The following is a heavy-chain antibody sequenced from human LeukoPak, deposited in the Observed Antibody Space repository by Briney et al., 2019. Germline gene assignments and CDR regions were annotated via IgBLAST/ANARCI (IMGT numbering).Heavy chain of an antibody. CDR1: GYSFVLYG. CDR2: INPNSGGT. CDR3: ARDQESRVATAFVDY. J-gene: IGHJ4*02. D-gene: IGHD5-12*01. V-gene: IGHV1-2*02. Sequence: ASVKVSCKASGYSFVLYGISWVRQAPGQGLEWMGWINPNSGGTNYAQKFQGRVTMTRDTSISTAYMELSRLRSDDTAVYYCARDQESRVATAFVDYWGQGTLVTVSS.